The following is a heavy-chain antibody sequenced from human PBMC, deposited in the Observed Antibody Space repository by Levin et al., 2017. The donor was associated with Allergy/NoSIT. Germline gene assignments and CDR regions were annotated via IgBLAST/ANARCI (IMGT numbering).Heavy chain of an antibody. CDR2: IYYTGSS. CDR3: ARSSSLEWFDP. Sequence: ESLKISCTVSGGSIISTNYYWGWIRQPPGKGLEWIGSIYYTGSSHYNPSLQSRVTISVDTAKDHFSLNLSTVTAADTAVYYCARSSSLEWFDPWGQGTLVTVSS. V-gene: IGHV4-39*02. CDR1: GGSIISTNYY. D-gene: IGHD3-3*01. J-gene: IGHJ5*02.